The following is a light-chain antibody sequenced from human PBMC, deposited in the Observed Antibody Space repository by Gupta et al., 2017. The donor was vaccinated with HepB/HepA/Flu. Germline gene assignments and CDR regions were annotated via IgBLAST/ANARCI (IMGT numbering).Light chain of an antibody. J-gene: IGLJ1*01. CDR3: ETGDSNPV. CDR2: IEGSGTY. V-gene: IGLV4-60*03. CDR1: SGHITYI. Sequence: QPVLTQSSSASASLGSSVKLTCTLNSGHITYIIAWHQQQPGKAPRYLMKIEGSGTYNKGSGVPDRFSGSSSGAARYLTLSNRQSEDEDDYYWETGDSNPVFGTGTKVTVL.